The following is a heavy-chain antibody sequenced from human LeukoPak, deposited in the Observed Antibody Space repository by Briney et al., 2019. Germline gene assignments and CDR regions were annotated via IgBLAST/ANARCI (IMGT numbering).Heavy chain of an antibody. D-gene: IGHD2-21*02. Sequence: ASVKVSCKTSGYTFATYFMHWVRQAPGQGLEWMGYIKPNSGVTNYARKFRGRVTMTWDTSISTAYIELSGLTSDDTAIYYCARPTYCGSNCYFNFDYWGQGTLVTVSS. CDR3: ARPTYCGSNCYFNFDY. CDR2: IKPNSGVT. V-gene: IGHV1-2*02. CDR1: GYTFATYF. J-gene: IGHJ4*02.